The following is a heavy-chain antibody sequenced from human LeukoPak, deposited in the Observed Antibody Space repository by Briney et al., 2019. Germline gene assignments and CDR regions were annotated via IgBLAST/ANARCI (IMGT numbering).Heavy chain of an antibody. CDR1: GGTFSSYA. D-gene: IGHD1-26*01. CDR2: IIPIFGTA. J-gene: IGHJ6*03. Sequence: SVKVSYKASGGTFSSYAISWVRQAPGQGLEWMGRIIPIFGTANYAQKFQGRVTITTDESTSSAYMELSSLRSEDTAVYYCARARSDDYYYYYMDVWGKGTTVTVSS. V-gene: IGHV1-69*05. CDR3: ARARSDDYYYYYMDV.